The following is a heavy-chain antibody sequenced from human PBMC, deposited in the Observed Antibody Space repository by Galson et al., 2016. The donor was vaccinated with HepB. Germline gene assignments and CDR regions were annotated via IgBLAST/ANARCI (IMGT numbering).Heavy chain of an antibody. D-gene: IGHD3-10*01. Sequence: SEPLSLTCPVSAGSIRGYFWSWIRQPPGRGLEWIAYIASSGEINYNPSLKSRVTMSLDTSKNQFSLRLSSVTAADTAVYYCARFLGSGSRYFDFWGQGTLVIVSS. CDR1: AGSIRGYF. V-gene: IGHV4-59*01. CDR2: IASSGEI. J-gene: IGHJ4*02. CDR3: ARFLGSGSRYFDF.